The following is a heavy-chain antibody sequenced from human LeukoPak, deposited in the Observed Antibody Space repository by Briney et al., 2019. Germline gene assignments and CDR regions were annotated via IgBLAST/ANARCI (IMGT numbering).Heavy chain of an antibody. CDR3: ARDPFHYYGSGSDVGY. V-gene: IGHV4-4*07. D-gene: IGHD3-10*01. J-gene: IGHJ4*02. CDR1: GGSISRYY. CDR2: IYTSGST. Sequence: SETLSLTCTVSGGSISRYYWSWLRQPAGKGLEWIGRIYTSGSTNYNPSLKSRVTMSVDTSKNQFSLKLSSVTAADTAVYYCARDPFHYYGSGSDVGYWGQGTLVTVSS.